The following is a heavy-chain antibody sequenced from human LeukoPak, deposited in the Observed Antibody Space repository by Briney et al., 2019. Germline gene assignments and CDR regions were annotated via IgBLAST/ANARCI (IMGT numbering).Heavy chain of an antibody. V-gene: IGHV4-39*01. Sequence: SETLSLTCTVSGGSISSSSYYWGWIRQPPGKGLEWIGIIYYSGSTYYNPSLKSRVTISVDTSKNQFSLKLSSVTAADTAVYYCASSTPWIQLWYGRDYWGQGTLVTVSS. D-gene: IGHD5-18*01. J-gene: IGHJ4*02. CDR3: ASSTPWIQLWYGRDY. CDR1: GGSISSSSYY. CDR2: IYYSGST.